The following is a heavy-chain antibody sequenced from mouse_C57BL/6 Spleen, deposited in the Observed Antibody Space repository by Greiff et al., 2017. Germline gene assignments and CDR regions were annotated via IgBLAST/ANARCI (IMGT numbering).Heavy chain of an antibody. CDR1: GFNIKDDY. D-gene: IGHD1-1*01. J-gene: IGHJ1*03. Sequence: VQLQQSGAELVRPGASVKLSCTASGFNIKDDYMHWVKQRPEQGLEWIGWIDPENGDTEYASKFQGKATITADTSSNTAYLQLSSLTSEDTAVYYCTTENGSSVWYFDVWGTGTTVTVAS. CDR2: IDPENGDT. CDR3: TTENGSSVWYFDV. V-gene: IGHV14-4*01.